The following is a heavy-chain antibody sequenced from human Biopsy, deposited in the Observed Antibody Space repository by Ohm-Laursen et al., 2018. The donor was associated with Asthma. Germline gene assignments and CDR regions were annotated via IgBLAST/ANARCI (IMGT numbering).Heavy chain of an antibody. J-gene: IGHJ6*02. CDR1: GGYTGSSDHH. D-gene: IGHD4-17*01. CDR3: ARVVSYGDIYFGIDV. CDR2: VFWSGST. Sequence: SQTLSLTCGVSGGYTGSSDHHWAWIRQAPGKGLEWIGFVFWSGSTHYSRSLERRVSISIDTATNEFSMKLWSVTPADTAVYFCARVVSYGDIYFGIDVWGPGNTVVVSS. V-gene: IGHV4-30-4*01.